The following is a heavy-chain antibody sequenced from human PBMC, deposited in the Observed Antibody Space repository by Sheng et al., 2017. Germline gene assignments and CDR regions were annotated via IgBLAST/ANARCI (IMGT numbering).Heavy chain of an antibody. Sequence: QVQLQQWGAGLLKPSETLSLTCAVYGGSFSGYYWSWIRQPPGKGLEWIGEINHSGSTNYNPSLKSRVTISVDTSKNQFSLKLSSVTAADTAVYYCARGVSPVAAYMGRNYYYGMDVWGQGTTVTVSS. J-gene: IGHJ6*02. CDR2: INHSGST. CDR3: ARGVSPVAAYMGRNYYYGMDV. D-gene: IGHD6-19*01. V-gene: IGHV4-34*01. CDR1: GGSFSGYY.